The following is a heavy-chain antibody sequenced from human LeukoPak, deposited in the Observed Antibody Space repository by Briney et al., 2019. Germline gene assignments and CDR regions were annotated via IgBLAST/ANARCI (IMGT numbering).Heavy chain of an antibody. Sequence: PGGSLRLSCAASGFTFSSYAMSWVRQAPGKGLEWVSGISGSGDNTYYADSVKGRFTISRDNSKNTLYVQVNSLRVEDTAVYYCAKCSGGSCYYYGMDVWGQGTTVTVSS. J-gene: IGHJ6*02. CDR2: ISGSGDNT. CDR1: GFTFSSYA. D-gene: IGHD2-15*01. CDR3: AKCSGGSCYYYGMDV. V-gene: IGHV3-23*01.